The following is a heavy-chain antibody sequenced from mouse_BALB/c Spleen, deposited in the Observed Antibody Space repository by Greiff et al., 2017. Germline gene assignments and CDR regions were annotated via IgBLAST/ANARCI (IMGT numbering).Heavy chain of an antibody. CDR2: ISSGGST. CDR3: ARDGNYGYAMDY. D-gene: IGHD2-1*01. V-gene: IGHV5-6-5*01. J-gene: IGHJ4*01. CDR1: GFTFSSYA. Sequence: EVKLVESGGGLVKPGGSLKLSCAASGFTFSSYAMSWVRQTPEKRLEWVASISSGGSTYYPDSVKGRFTISRDNARNILYLQMSSLRSEDTAMYYCARDGNYGYAMDYWGQGTSVTVSS.